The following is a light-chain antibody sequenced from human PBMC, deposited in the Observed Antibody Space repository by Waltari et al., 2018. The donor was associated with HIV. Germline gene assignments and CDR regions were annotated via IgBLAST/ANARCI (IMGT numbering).Light chain of an antibody. CDR1: SSNIENDN. Sequence: QSVLTQPPSASGTPGQRVTISCSGSSSNIENDNVYWYQQLTGAAPRLLIYKDTQRPSGVPDRFTGSKSGTSAPLAISGLRSEDEADYYCVGWDSRLSGYVFGSGTKVTVL. CDR3: VGWDSRLSGYV. CDR2: KDT. V-gene: IGLV1-47*01. J-gene: IGLJ1*01.